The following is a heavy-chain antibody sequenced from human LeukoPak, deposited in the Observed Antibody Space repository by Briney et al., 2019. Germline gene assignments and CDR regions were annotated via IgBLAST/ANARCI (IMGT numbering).Heavy chain of an antibody. CDR1: GFTFSNYW. D-gene: IGHD5-18*01. J-gene: IGHJ6*02. Sequence: GSLRLSCAASGFTFSNYWMSWVRQAPGKGLEWVANIKRDGSEKYYVDSVRGRFTNSSDNAKNSLYLHMNSLRAADTAVYYCAPMAADTAMVGMDVWGQGTEVTVSS. V-gene: IGHV3-7*05. CDR2: IKRDGSEK. CDR3: APMAADTAMVGMDV.